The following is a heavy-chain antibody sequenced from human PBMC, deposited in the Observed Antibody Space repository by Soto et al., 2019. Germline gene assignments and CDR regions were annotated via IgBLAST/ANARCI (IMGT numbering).Heavy chain of an antibody. V-gene: IGHV4-34*01. J-gene: IGHJ3*02. CDR2: MSHSGGT. D-gene: IGHD1-1*01. Sequence: QVQLQQRGAGLLKPSETLSLTCAVFGGSVNSGNYYWSWIRQPPGKGLEWIGEMSHSGGTHFNPSLKILVTISVDTSKNQFSLKMSSVTAADTALYYYARVERGTATTVVDAFDIWGQRTMFTGSS. CDR3: ARVERGTATTVVDAFDI. CDR1: GGSVNSGNYY.